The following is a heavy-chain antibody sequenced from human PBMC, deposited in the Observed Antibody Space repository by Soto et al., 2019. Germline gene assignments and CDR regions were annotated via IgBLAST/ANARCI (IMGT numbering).Heavy chain of an antibody. CDR3: TSLVYAIGYYYYYGMDV. D-gene: IGHD2-8*01. CDR1: GFTFGDYA. J-gene: IGHJ6*02. V-gene: IGHV3-49*03. CDR2: IRSKAYGGTT. Sequence: GGLLRVPCTASGFTFGDYAMSRFRQAPGKGLEWVGFIRSKAYGGTTEYAASVKGRFTISRDDSKSIAYLQMNSLKTEDTAVYYCTSLVYAIGYYYYYGMDVWGQGTTVTVSS.